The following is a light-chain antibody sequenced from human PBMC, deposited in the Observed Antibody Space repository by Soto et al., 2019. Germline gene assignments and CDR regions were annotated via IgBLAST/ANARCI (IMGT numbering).Light chain of an antibody. J-gene: IGLJ2*01. CDR1: NSNIGAGYD. Sequence: QSVLTQPPSVSGAPGQRVTISCTGSNSNIGAGYDVHWYQQLPGTAPKLLIYGNNNRPSGVPDRFSGSKSGTSASLAITGLQAEDEADYYCQSYDSGLSGSDAVFGGGTKLTVL. CDR3: QSYDSGLSGSDAV. V-gene: IGLV1-40*01. CDR2: GNN.